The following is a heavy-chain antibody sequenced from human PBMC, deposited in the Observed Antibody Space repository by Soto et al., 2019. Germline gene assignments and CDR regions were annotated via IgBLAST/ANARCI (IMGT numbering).Heavy chain of an antibody. D-gene: IGHD2-21*02. CDR2: IIPMFDST. CDR1: GGTLSSYA. CDR3: ARRVVVTSVRDIAYYYYGLDV. J-gene: IGHJ6*02. Sequence: SVKVSCKAFGGTLSSYAICWVRQAPGQGLEWMGGIIPMFDSTNYAQKFQGRVTITADESTSTAFMELSSLRSEDTAVYYCARRVVVTSVRDIAYYYYGLDVWGQGTTVTVSS. V-gene: IGHV1-69*13.